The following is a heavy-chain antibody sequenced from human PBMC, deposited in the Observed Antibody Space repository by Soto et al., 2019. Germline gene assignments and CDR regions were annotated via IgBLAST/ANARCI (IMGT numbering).Heavy chain of an antibody. J-gene: IGHJ4*02. CDR3: ARKAGYSSGWYAY. D-gene: IGHD6-19*01. CDR1: GGSFSGYY. V-gene: IGHV4-34*01. Sequence: QVQLQQWGAGLLKPSETLSLTCAVYGGSFSGYYWSWIRQPPGKGLEWIGEINHSGSTNYNPSLKSRVTISVDTSKNQFSLKLSSVTAADTAVYYCARKAGYSSGWYAYWGQGTLVTVSS. CDR2: INHSGST.